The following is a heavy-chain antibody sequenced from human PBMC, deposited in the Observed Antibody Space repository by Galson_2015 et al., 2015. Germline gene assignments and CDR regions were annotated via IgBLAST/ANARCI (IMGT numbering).Heavy chain of an antibody. Sequence: SLRLSCAASGFTFSDYYMSWIRQAPGKGLEWVSYISSSGSTIYYADSVKGRFTISRDNAKNSLYLQMNSLRAEDTAVYYCARNSDDYYDSSGQRDYWGQGTLVTVTS. J-gene: IGHJ4*02. CDR3: ARNSDDYYDSSGQRDY. CDR1: GFTFSDYY. D-gene: IGHD3-22*01. V-gene: IGHV3-11*04. CDR2: ISSSGSTI.